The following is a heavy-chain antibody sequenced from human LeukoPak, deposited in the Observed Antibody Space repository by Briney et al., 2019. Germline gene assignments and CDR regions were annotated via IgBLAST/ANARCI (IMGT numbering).Heavy chain of an antibody. CDR3: ARDGIQLEGTAKYYYYYMDV. CDR1: GYTFTGYY. V-gene: IGHV1-2*02. Sequence: GASVKVSCKASGYTFTGYYMHWVPQAPGQALEWMGWITPNSGGTNYAQKFQGRVTMTRDTSISTAYMELSRLRSDDTAVYYCARDGIQLEGTAKYYYYYMDVWGKGTTVTVSS. CDR2: ITPNSGGT. J-gene: IGHJ6*03. D-gene: IGHD5-18*01.